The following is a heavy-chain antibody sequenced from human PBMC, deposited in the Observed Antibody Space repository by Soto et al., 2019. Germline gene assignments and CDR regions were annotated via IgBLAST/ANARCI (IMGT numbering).Heavy chain of an antibody. Sequence: ASVKVSCKASGYTFTSYGISWVRQAPGQGLEWMGWISASNGNTNYAQKLQGRVNMTTDTSTSTPYMELRSLRSDDTAVYYCARDSGSSSTRRGSDYWGQGTLVTVSS. CDR3: ARDSGSSSTRRGSDY. V-gene: IGHV1-18*01. J-gene: IGHJ4*02. D-gene: IGHD6-6*01. CDR2: ISASNGNT. CDR1: GYTFTSYG.